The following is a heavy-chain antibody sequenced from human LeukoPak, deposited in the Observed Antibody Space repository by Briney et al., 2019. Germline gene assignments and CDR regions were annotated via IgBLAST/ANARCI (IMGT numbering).Heavy chain of an antibody. CDR3: ASPKGFYGDYSNYYYYMDV. Sequence: GGSLRLSCAASGFTFSGYSMNWVRQAPGKGLEWVSYISSSSSTIYYADSVKGRFTISRDNAKNSLYLQMNSLRAEDTAVYYCASPKGFYGDYSNYYYYMDVWGKGTTVTVSS. J-gene: IGHJ6*03. CDR1: GFTFSGYS. D-gene: IGHD4-17*01. CDR2: ISSSSSTI. V-gene: IGHV3-48*01.